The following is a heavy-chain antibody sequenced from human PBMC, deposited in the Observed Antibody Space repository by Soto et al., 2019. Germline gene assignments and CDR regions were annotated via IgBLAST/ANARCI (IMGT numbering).Heavy chain of an antibody. CDR1: GYTFTGYY. J-gene: IGHJ6*02. CDR3: ARDLGYSYDRDYYYGMDV. Sequence: ASVKVSCKASGYTFTGYYMHWVRQAPGQGLEWMGWINPNSGGTNYAQKFQGWVTMTRDTSISTAYMELSRLRSDDTAVYYCARDLGYSYDRDYYYGMDVWGQGTTVTVSS. D-gene: IGHD5-18*01. CDR2: INPNSGGT. V-gene: IGHV1-2*04.